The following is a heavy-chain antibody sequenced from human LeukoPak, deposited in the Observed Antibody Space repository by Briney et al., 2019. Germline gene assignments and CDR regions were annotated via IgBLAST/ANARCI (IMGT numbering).Heavy chain of an antibody. J-gene: IGHJ4*02. CDR3: TTGRSSSSPDY. CDR1: GFTFSNYW. D-gene: IGHD6-6*01. CDR2: VRSKTDGGTT. Sequence: PGGSLRLSCAASGFTFSNYWMSWVRQAPGEGLEWLGRVRSKTDGGTTDYAAPVKGRFTISRDDSKNALYLQMNSLKTEDTAVYYCTTGRSSSSPDYWGQGTLVTVSS. V-gene: IGHV3-15*01.